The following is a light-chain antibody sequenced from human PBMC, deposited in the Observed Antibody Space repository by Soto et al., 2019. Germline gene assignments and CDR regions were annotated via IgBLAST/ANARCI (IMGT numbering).Light chain of an antibody. CDR2: AAS. Sequence: GDGVTLTCRASQSISSYVSWYQQKPGKAPKLLIYAASRLQSGVPSRFSGSRSGTDFTLTISSLQPEDFATYYCQQSYSRVTFGQGTKVEIK. J-gene: IGKJ1*01. V-gene: IGKV1-39*01. CDR3: QQSYSRVT. CDR1: QSISSY.